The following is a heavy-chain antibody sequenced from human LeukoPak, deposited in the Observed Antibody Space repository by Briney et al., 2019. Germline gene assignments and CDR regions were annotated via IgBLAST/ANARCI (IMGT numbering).Heavy chain of an antibody. V-gene: IGHV3-33*01. CDR3: ARVFCTGGSCYGPFDY. Sequence: GRSLRLSCAASGFTFSSPGMHWVRQAPGKGLEWVAVIWSDGSKEYYADSVKGRFSISRDNSRNTVYVQMNSLRAEDTAIYYCARVFCTGGSCYGPFDYWGQGTLVTVSS. CDR1: GFTFSSPG. J-gene: IGHJ4*02. CDR2: IWSDGSKE. D-gene: IGHD2-15*01.